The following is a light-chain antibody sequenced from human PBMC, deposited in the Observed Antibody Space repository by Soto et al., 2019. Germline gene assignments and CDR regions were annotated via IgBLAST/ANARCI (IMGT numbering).Light chain of an antibody. CDR1: QSVSSY. CDR3: QQRRNWPEA. CDR2: DTS. Sequence: EIVLTQSPATLSLSPGARATLSCRASQSVSSYLAWYQQKPGQAPRLLIYDTSNRATGIPARFSGSGSGTDFTLTISSLEPEDFAVYYCQQRRNWPEAFGQGTKLEIK. V-gene: IGKV3-11*01. J-gene: IGKJ2*01.